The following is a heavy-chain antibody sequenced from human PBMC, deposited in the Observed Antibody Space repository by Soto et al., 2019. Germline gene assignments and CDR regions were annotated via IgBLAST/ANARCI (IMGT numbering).Heavy chain of an antibody. CDR2: IYYSGST. Sequence: PSETLSLTCTVSGGFISSSSYYWGWIRQPPGKGLEWIGSIYYSGSTYYNPSLKSRVTISVDTSKNQFSLKLSSVTAADTAVYYCARQERITIFGVVSSAFDIWGQGTMVTVSS. J-gene: IGHJ3*02. D-gene: IGHD3-3*01. V-gene: IGHV4-39*01. CDR3: ARQERITIFGVVSSAFDI. CDR1: GGFISSSSYY.